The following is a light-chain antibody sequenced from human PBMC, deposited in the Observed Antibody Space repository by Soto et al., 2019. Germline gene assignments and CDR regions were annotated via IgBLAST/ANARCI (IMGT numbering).Light chain of an antibody. J-gene: IGLJ3*02. CDR3: QSYDSSLSGGV. CDR1: SSNIGAGYD. V-gene: IGLV1-40*01. CDR2: RNS. Sequence: QSVLTQPPSVSGAPGQRVTISCTGSSSNIGAGYDVKWYQQLPGTAPKLLIYRNSNRPSGVPDRFSGSKSGTSASLAITGLQAEDEADYYCQSYDSSLSGGVFGGGTKLTVL.